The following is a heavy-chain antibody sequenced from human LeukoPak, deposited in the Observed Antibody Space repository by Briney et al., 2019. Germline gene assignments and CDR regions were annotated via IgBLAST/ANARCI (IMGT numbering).Heavy chain of an antibody. CDR2: IQYDVSKA. D-gene: IGHD3-22*01. J-gene: IGHJ5*02. V-gene: IGHV3-30*03. Sequence: GGSLTLSCAPSVFTFSNYGMHWVPHAPGKGLEGGAGIQYDVSKAYYAHSVMGRFTIPRDNSTTTLYLKMHSLRAEETAVYHCARDDDTCGHTSHFGSWGQGTLVIVSS. CDR3: ARDDDTCGHTSHFGS. CDR1: VFTFSNYG.